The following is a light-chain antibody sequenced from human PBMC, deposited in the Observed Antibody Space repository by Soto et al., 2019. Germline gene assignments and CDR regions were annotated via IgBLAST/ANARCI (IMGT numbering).Light chain of an antibody. Sequence: QSVLTQPASVSGSPGQSITISCTGTSSDVGAYNYVSWYQQHPGKAPKLMIYEVNNRPSGVSNRFSGSKSANTASLTISGLQAEDEADYYCSSHTTSSLPGIFGGGTKLTVL. J-gene: IGLJ2*01. CDR3: SSHTTSSLPGI. V-gene: IGLV2-14*01. CDR2: EVN. CDR1: SSDVGAYNY.